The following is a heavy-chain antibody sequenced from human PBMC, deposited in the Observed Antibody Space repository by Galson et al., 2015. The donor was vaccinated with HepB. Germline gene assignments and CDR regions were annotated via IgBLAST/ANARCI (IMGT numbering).Heavy chain of an antibody. CDR1: GYSFTSYW. CDR2: IDPSDSYT. CDR3: ARRGYYDSSGYYYVDDAFDI. D-gene: IGHD3-22*01. V-gene: IGHV5-10-1*01. J-gene: IGHJ3*02. Sequence: QSGAEVKKPGESLRISCKGSGYSFTSYWISWVRQMPGKGLEWMGRIDPSDSYTNYSPSFQGHVTISADKSISTAYLQWSSLKASDTAMYYCARRGYYDSSGYYYVDDAFDIWGQGTMVTVSS.